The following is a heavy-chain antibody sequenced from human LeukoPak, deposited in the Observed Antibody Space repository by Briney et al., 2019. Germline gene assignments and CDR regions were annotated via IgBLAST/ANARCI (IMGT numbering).Heavy chain of an antibody. CDR3: ARREDYVWGSYRPFGY. Sequence: PSETLSLTCAVYGGSFSGYYWSWIRQPPGKGLEWIGEINHSGSTNYNPSLKSRVTISVDTSKNQFSLKLSSVTAADTAVYYCARREDYVWGSYRPFGYWGQGTLVTVSS. D-gene: IGHD3-16*02. V-gene: IGHV4-34*01. CDR2: INHSGST. J-gene: IGHJ4*02. CDR1: GGSFSGYY.